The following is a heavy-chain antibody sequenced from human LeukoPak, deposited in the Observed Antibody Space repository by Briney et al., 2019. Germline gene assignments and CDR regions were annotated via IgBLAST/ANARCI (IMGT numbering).Heavy chain of an antibody. CDR3: ARATLDN. Sequence: GGSLGLSCAASGFSVSTNYISWVRQAPGKGLEWVSVIYSGGSTKYADSVKARFTISRDNSKNTVYLQMNSLRAGDTAVYYCARATLDNWGQGTLVTVSS. V-gene: IGHV3-53*01. CDR2: IYSGGST. CDR1: GFSVSTNY. J-gene: IGHJ4*02.